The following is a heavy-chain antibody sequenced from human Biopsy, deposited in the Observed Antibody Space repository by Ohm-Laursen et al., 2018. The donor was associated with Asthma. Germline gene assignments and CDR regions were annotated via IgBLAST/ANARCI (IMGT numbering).Heavy chain of an antibody. CDR1: GYTFIHFA. Sequence: ASVKVSCKASGYTFIHFAIHWVRQAPGQRLEWMGWINAGDGNTKYSQKFQGRVTITRDTSASTAYMELRNLRPEDTATYYCARTYYDFLTGQVKDVFGVWGQGTMVTVSS. CDR3: ARTYYDFLTGQVKDVFGV. D-gene: IGHD3-9*01. J-gene: IGHJ3*01. CDR2: INAGDGNT. V-gene: IGHV1-3*01.